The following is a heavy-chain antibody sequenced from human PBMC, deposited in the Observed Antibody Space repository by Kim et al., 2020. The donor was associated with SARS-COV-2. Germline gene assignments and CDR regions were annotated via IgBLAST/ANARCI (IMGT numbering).Heavy chain of an antibody. V-gene: IGHV5-51*01. J-gene: IGHJ4*02. CDR3: ARRGSSSWFFDY. D-gene: IGHD6-13*01. Sequence: RYSPSFQGQVTISADKSISTAYLQWSSLKASDTAMYYCARRGSSSWFFDYWGQGTLVTVSS.